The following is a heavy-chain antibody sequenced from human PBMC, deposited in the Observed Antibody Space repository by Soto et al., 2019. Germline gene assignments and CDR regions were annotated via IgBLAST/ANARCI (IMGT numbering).Heavy chain of an antibody. J-gene: IGHJ3*02. CDR3: TIGSWSGEVFDI. CDR2: IIPMLGIR. Sequence: QVQRVQSGAEVKKPGSSVKVSCKDSGGTFSTYSMFWVRQAPGQGLEWMGRIIPMLGIRNYAQRFQDRVTITADKSTATAPMELSSLRSEDTALYYCTIGSWSGEVFDIWGQGTMVTVSS. D-gene: IGHD2-21*01. V-gene: IGHV1-69*02. CDR1: GGTFSTYS.